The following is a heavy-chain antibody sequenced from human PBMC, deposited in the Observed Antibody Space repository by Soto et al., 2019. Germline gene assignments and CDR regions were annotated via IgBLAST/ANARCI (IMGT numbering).Heavy chain of an antibody. CDR1: GYSFTSYW. CDR3: ARQRSGSYYPYYYYYGMDV. CDR2: IDPSDSYT. Sequence: PGESLKISCKGSGYSFTSYWISWVRQMPEKGLEWMGRIDPSDSYTNYSPSFQGHVTISADKSISTAYLQWSSLKASDTAMYYCARQRSGSYYPYYYYYGMDVWGQGTTVTVSS. D-gene: IGHD1-26*01. J-gene: IGHJ6*02. V-gene: IGHV5-10-1*01.